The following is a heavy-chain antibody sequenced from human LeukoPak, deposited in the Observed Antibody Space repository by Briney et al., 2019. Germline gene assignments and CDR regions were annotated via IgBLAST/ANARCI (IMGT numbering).Heavy chain of an antibody. CDR2: ISGSGDTI. D-gene: IGHD5-18*01. V-gene: IGHV3-48*03. J-gene: IGHJ4*02. Sequence: GGSLRLSCAASGFTFSNYEMNWVRQAPGKGLEWVSYISGSGDTIYYADSVKGRFTISRDNAKNLLYLQMNSLRAEDTAVYYCARDGGTRLKYSYGYGDYWGQGTLVTVSS. CDR1: GFTFSNYE. CDR3: ARDGGTRLKYSYGYGDY.